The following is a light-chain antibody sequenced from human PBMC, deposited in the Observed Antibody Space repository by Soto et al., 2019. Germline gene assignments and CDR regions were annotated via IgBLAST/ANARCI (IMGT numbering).Light chain of an antibody. CDR2: GAS. J-gene: IGKJ1*01. Sequence: EIVLTQSPGTLSLSPGERATLACRASPSVSSRYLAWYQQKPGQAPSLLIYGASSRATGIPDRFSGSGSGTDLTLTISRLEPEDFAVYYSQQYGTSPWTFGQGTKVEIK. CDR3: QQYGTSPWT. CDR1: PSVSSRY. V-gene: IGKV3-20*01.